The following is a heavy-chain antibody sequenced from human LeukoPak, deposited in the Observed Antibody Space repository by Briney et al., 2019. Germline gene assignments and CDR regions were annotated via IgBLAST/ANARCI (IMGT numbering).Heavy chain of an antibody. Sequence: GGPLNLPWQPPGLSVGNNSRSWFGQAQGKGLEWVSVIYSRGATYYADSVKGRFTISRDSSKNTLYLQMNSLGAEDTAVYYCATAPSSIFDYWAREPWSPSPQ. CDR2: IYSRGAT. CDR3: ATAPSSIFDY. CDR1: GLSVGNNS. D-gene: IGHD2-2*01. J-gene: IGHJ4*02. V-gene: IGHV3-53*01.